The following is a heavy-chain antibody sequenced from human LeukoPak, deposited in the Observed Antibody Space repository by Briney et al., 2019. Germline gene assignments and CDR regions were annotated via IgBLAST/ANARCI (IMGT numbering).Heavy chain of an antibody. D-gene: IGHD3-22*01. J-gene: IGHJ4*02. V-gene: IGHV4-4*02. CDR3: ARDYYDSSGYLGLLGY. Sequence: SGTLSLTCAVSGGSISSSNWWSWVRQPPGKGLEWIGEIYHSGSTNYNPSLKSRVTISVDKSKNQFSLKLSSVTAADTAVYYCARDYYDSSGYLGLLGYWGQGTLVTVSS. CDR2: IYHSGST. CDR1: GGSISSSNW.